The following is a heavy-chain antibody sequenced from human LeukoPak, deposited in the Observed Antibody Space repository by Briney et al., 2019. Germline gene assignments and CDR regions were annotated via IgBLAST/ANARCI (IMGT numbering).Heavy chain of an antibody. CDR2: ISGSDGSTYFTDST. CDR3: AKGAYDTSGYSDY. V-gene: IGHV3-23*01. J-gene: IGHJ4*02. D-gene: IGHD3-22*01. CDR1: GFTFSNYV. Sequence: GGSLRLSCAASGFTFSNYVMSWVRQAPGKGLEWVSGISGSDGSTYFTDSTYYADSVKGQFTISRDNSKNTLYLQMNSLRAEDTAVYYCAKGAYDTSGYSDYWGQGTLVTVSS.